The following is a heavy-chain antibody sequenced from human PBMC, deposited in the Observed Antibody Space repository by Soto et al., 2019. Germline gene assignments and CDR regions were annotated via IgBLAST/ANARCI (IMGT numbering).Heavy chain of an antibody. Sequence: QVQLVQSGAEVKKPGASVKVSCKASGYTLNTYGITWVRQAPGQGLEWMGWISANNDHTNYPQKLQGRVTMTTDTSTRTAYMELRSLRSDVTAVYYCARGTYFDYLGQGTLVTVSS. CDR1: GYTLNTYG. CDR3: ARGTYFDY. CDR2: ISANNDHT. V-gene: IGHV1-18*01. J-gene: IGHJ4*02.